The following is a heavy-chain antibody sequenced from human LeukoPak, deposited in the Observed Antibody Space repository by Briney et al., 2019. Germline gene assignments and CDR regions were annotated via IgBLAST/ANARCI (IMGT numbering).Heavy chain of an antibody. CDR1: GFSFSTYG. D-gene: IGHD3-22*01. V-gene: IGHV3-33*01. CDR3: ATGRGYYYDH. J-gene: IGHJ4*02. CDR2: AYGDGNNQ. Sequence: PGRSLRLSCAASGFSFSTYGMHWVRQAPGKGLEWAAVAYGDGNNQYYADSVKGRFTISKDISKNTLFVQMNSLRAEDTAVYYCATGRGYYYDHWGQGTLVTVSS.